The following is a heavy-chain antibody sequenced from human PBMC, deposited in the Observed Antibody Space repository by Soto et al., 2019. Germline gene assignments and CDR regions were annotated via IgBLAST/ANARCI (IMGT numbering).Heavy chain of an antibody. CDR3: ARDLWGYCGTDCYPLDV. D-gene: IGHD2-21*02. Sequence: SETLSLTCTVSGGSISSYYWSWIRQPPGKGLEWIGYMYNTGSTVYNPSLKSRVTISVDTSKNQFSLKLNAVTAADTAVYYFARDLWGYCGTDCYPLDVWGQGTTVTVSS. V-gene: IGHV4-59*01. CDR1: GGSISSYY. J-gene: IGHJ6*02. CDR2: MYNTGST.